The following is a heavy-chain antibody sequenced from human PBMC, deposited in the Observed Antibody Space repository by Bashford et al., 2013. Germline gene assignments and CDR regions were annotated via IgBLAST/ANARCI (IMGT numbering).Heavy chain of an antibody. CDR1: GYTFTSYD. CDR2: MNPNSGNT. V-gene: IGHV1-8*01. J-gene: IGHJ4*02. CDR3: ARHLATVTTGPQLGYFDY. Sequence: ASVKVSCKASGYTFTSYDINWVRQATGQGLEWMGWMNPNSGNTGYAQKFQGRVTITADKSTSTAYMELSSLRSEDTAVYYCARHLATVTTGPQLGYFDYWGQGTLVTVSS. D-gene: IGHD4-17*01.